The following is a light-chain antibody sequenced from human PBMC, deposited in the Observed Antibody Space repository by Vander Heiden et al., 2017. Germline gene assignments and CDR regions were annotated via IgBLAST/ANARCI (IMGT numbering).Light chain of an antibody. CDR1: SGHSTYA. V-gene: IGLV4-69*02. J-gene: IGLJ2*01. Sequence: QLVLTQSPSAPASLGASVKLTCTLSSGHSTYAIAWHQQQPEKGPRYLMRLNSDGSHSKGDKIPDRFSGSSSGAERYLTISSLQSEDEADYYCQTWGTGIVVFGGGTKLTVL. CDR2: LNSDGSH. CDR3: QTWGTGIVV.